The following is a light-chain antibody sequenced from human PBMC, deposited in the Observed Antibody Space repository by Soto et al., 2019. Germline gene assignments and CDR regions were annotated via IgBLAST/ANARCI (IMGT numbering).Light chain of an antibody. CDR2: DDD. V-gene: IGLV1-44*01. J-gene: IGLJ2*01. CDR1: SANIGEKT. Sequence: QSVLSQPPSASGTPGQRVTISCSGGSANIGEKTVSWYQQFPGTAPTLLIYDDDQRPSGVPDRFSGSKSGTSVSLAISGLRSDDEATYYCAAWDDSLDDPIIFGGGTKVTGL. CDR3: AAWDDSLDDPII.